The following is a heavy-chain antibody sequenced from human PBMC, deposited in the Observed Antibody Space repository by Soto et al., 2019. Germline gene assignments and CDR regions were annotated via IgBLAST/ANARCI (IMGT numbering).Heavy chain of an antibody. CDR3: ARERGTVRDFDY. CDR1: GGSISSYY. D-gene: IGHD4-17*01. V-gene: IGHV4-59*01. CDR2: IYYSGST. Sequence: QVQLQESGPGLVKPSETLSLTCTVSGGSISSYYWSWIRQPPGKGLEWIGYIYYSGSTNYNPSLKSRVTISVDTSKIHFSLKLSSVTAADTAVYYCARERGTVRDFDYRGQGTLVTVSS. J-gene: IGHJ4*02.